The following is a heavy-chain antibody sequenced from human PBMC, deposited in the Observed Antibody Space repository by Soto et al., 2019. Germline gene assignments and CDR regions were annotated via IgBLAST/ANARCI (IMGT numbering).Heavy chain of an antibody. CDR1: GFSFSGHA. V-gene: IGHV3-64D*06. CDR3: VKAPWAVPAASDAFEI. D-gene: IGHD2-2*01. CDR2: IGSNGGST. J-gene: IGHJ3*02. Sequence: PGGSLRLSCSASGFSFSGHAMHWLRQGPLTGLEYVSGIGSNGGSTYSADSVKGRFTISRDNPKDTLYLEMRSLRTEDTAIYYRVKAPWAVPAASDAFEICGQGTMVTVSS.